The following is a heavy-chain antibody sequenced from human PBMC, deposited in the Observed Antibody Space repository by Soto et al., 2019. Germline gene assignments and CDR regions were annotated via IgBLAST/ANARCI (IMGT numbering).Heavy chain of an antibody. J-gene: IGHJ6*02. Sequence: QVQLQQWGAGLLKPSETLSLTCAVYGGSFSGYYWSWIRQPPGKGLVWLGEIKHSGSTNYNPSLKCRDTISVDTSKNQFSLKLSSVTAADTAVYYCARGIAREYQLTYYYGMDVWGQGTTVTVSS. CDR3: ARGIAREYQLTYYYGMDV. CDR1: GGSFSGYY. D-gene: IGHD2-2*01. V-gene: IGHV4-34*01. CDR2: IKHSGST.